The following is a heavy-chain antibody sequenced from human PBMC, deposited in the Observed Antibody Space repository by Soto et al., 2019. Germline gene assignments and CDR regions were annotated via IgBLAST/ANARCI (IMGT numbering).Heavy chain of an antibody. CDR2: IYYSGST. Sequence: PSETLSLTCTVSGGSISSGGYYWSWIRQHPEKGLEWIGYIYYSGSTYYNPSLKSRVTISVDTSKNQFSLKLSSVTAADTAVYYCAREWLSVGYCSGGSCYSASWGQGTLVTVSS. J-gene: IGHJ5*02. V-gene: IGHV4-31*03. CDR1: GGSISSGGYY. D-gene: IGHD2-15*01. CDR3: AREWLSVGYCSGGSCYSAS.